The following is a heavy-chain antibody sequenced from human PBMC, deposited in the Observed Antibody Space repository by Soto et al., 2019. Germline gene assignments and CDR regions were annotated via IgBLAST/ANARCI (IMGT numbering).Heavy chain of an antibody. D-gene: IGHD2-2*02. CDR3: ARHWIAGSAIP. Sequence: QLQLQESGSGLVKPSETLSLTCTVSGGSISSFNSYWGWIRQPPGKGLEWIGSISYTGITHYNPSLKSRVTIYVDTSKNQFSLRLSSVTAADTALYYCARHWIAGSAIPWGQGTLVTVSS. CDR2: ISYTGIT. V-gene: IGHV4-39*01. CDR1: GGSISSFNSY. J-gene: IGHJ5*02.